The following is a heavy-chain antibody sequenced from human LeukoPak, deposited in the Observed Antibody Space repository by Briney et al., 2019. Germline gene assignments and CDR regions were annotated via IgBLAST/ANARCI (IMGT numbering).Heavy chain of an antibody. CDR1: GGSISSGSYY. CDR3: ARAEYYYDSSGYRDWFDP. Sequence: SETLSLTXTVSGGSISSGSYYWSWIRQPAGKGLEWIGRIYTSGSTNYNPSLKSRVTISVDTSKNQFSLKLSSVTAADTAVYYCARAEYYYDSSGYRDWFDPWGQGTLVTVSS. CDR2: IYTSGST. J-gene: IGHJ5*02. D-gene: IGHD3-22*01. V-gene: IGHV4-61*02.